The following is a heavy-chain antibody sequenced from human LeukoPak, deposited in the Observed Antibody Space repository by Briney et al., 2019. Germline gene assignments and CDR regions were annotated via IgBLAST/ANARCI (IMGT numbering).Heavy chain of an antibody. CDR1: GYTFTSYD. J-gene: IGHJ4*02. D-gene: IGHD3-22*01. CDR2: MNPNSGNT. CDR3: ARRSYYDSSGYYYFDY. V-gene: IGHV1-8*01. Sequence: ASVKVSCKASGYTFTSYDINWVRQATGQGLEWMGWMNPNSGNTGYAQKFQGRVTMTRNTSISTAYMELSSLRSEDTAVYYCARRSYYDSSGYYYFDYWGQGTLVTVSS.